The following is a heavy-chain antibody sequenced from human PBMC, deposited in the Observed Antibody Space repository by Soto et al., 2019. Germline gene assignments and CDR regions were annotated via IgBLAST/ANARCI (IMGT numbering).Heavy chain of an antibody. CDR3: AAELVVVAATDAYYFDY. V-gene: IGHV1-3*01. CDR2: INAGNGNT. J-gene: IGHJ4*02. Sequence: GASVKVSCKASGYTFTSYAMHWVRQAPGQRLEWMGWINAGNGNTKYSQKFQGRVTITRDTSASTAYMELSSLRSEDTAVYYCAAELVVVAATDAYYFDYWGQGTLVTVSS. CDR1: GYTFTSYA. D-gene: IGHD2-15*01.